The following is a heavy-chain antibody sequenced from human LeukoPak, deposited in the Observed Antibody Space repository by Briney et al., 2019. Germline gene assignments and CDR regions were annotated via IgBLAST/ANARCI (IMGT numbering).Heavy chain of an antibody. CDR3: AKGGRIEAAGNIDY. V-gene: IGHV3-23*01. CDR1: GFTFSSYA. J-gene: IGHJ4*02. CDR2: ITGSDGST. D-gene: IGHD6-13*01. Sequence: GGSLRLSCAASGFTFSSYAVSWVRQAPGKGLEWVSVITGSDGSTYYAGSVKGRFTISRDDSKNTLYLQMSSLRADDTAVYYCAKGGRIEAAGNIDYWGQGTLVTVSS.